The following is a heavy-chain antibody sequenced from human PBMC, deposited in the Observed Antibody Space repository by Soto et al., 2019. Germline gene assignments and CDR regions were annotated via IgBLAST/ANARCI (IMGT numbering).Heavy chain of an antibody. Sequence: QLQLQESGSGLVKPSQTLSLTCAVSGGSISSGGYSWSWIRQPPGKGLEGIGYIYHSGSTYYNPSLKGRATLAVDRSKNQCSLKLSSVTAADTAVYYCARENNVLPGGYFDYWGQGTLVTVSS. CDR2: IYHSGST. D-gene: IGHD3-10*01. CDR3: ARENNVLPGGYFDY. CDR1: GGSISSGGYS. V-gene: IGHV4-30-2*01. J-gene: IGHJ4*02.